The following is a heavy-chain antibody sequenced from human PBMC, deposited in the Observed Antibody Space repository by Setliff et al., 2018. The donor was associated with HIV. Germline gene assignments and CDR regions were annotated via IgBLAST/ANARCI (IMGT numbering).Heavy chain of an antibody. V-gene: IGHV5-51*01. Sequence: GESLKISCKGSGYSFTNYWIGWVRQMPGKGLEWMAMIYPGDSDTRYSPSFQGQVTVAADKSISTAYLQWSSLRASDTAMYYCARHLNWGPRYDAFHIWGQGTMVTVSS. CDR2: IYPGDSDT. CDR1: GYSFTNYW. J-gene: IGHJ3*02. D-gene: IGHD7-27*01. CDR3: ARHLNWGPRYDAFHI.